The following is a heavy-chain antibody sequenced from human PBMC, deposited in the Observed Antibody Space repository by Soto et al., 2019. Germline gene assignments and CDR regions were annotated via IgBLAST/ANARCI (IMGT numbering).Heavy chain of an antibody. CDR3: ARVPDR. J-gene: IGHJ5*02. V-gene: IGHV4-30-2*01. CDR1: GGSISRCGYS. CDR2: IYHSGST. Sequence: PSETLSLTCAASGGSISRCGYSWSWIRQPPGKGLEWIGYIYHSGSTYYNPSLKSRVTISVDRSKNQFSLKLSSVTAADTAVYYCARVPDRWGQRTLVTVSS.